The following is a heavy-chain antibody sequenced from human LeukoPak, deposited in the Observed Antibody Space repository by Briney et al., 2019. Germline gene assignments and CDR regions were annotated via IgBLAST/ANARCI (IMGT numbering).Heavy chain of an antibody. V-gene: IGHV3-23*01. J-gene: IGHJ5*02. Sequence: GGSLTLSCSGSGFTFSIYAMNWVRQPPGKGLEWVSGINYSDGKISYADSVKGRFTISRDNSRNTLYLQMNRLRVEDTAVYYCAKDSGNRLYSYADLWGQGILVTVSS. CDR3: AKDSGNRLYSYADL. CDR2: INYSDGKI. D-gene: IGHD3-10*01. CDR1: GFTFSIYA.